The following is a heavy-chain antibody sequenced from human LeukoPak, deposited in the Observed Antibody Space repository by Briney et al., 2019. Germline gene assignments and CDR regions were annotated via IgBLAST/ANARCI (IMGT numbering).Heavy chain of an antibody. CDR3: ARVAHFDWLSTFDY. CDR2: ISAYNGNT. CDR1: GYTFTSYG. D-gene: IGHD3-9*01. J-gene: IGHJ4*02. Sequence: GASVKVSCKASGYTFTSYGISWVRQAPGQGLEWMGWISAYNGNTNYAQKLQGRVTMTRDTSISTAYMELSRLRSDDTAVYYCARVAHFDWLSTFDYWGQGTLVTVSS. V-gene: IGHV1-18*01.